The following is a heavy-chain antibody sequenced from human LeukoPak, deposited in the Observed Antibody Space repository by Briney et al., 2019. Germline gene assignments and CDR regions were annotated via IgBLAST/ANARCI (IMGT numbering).Heavy chain of an antibody. J-gene: IGHJ5*02. D-gene: IGHD3-10*01. CDR2: INAGNGNT. Sequence: GASVKVSCKASGYTFTSYSIHWVRQAPGQRPEWMGWINAGNGNTKYSQKFQDRVTITRDTSASTAYMELSSLRSEDTAVFYCARGVASGVALYYYSPWGQGTLVTVSS. CDR1: GYTFTSYS. V-gene: IGHV1-3*01. CDR3: ARGVASGVALYYYSP.